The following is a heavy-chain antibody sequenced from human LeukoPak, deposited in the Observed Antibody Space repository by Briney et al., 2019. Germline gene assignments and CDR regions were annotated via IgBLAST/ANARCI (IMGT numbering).Heavy chain of an antibody. V-gene: IGHV4-38-2*02. CDR2: VYGGGNT. J-gene: IGHJ4*02. Sequence: SGTLSLTYTVSGYSIRSAYYWGWIRQSPGKGLEWIGAVYGGGNTHYNPSLESRVKISPDTSKNQFSLKLTSVTAADTAVYYCSRGRKGGYNYAAIDFWGQGTLVTVSS. CDR1: GYSIRSAYY. D-gene: IGHD5-18*01. CDR3: SRGRKGGYNYAAIDF.